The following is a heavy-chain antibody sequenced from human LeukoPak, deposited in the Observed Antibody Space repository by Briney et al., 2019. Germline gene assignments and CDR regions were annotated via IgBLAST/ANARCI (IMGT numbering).Heavy chain of an antibody. Sequence: GGSLRLSCAASGLSFADSWMHWVRQAPGKGLVWVSRINNDGSDTRYADSVRGRFTISRDNAKNTLYLQMNSLRAEDTAVYYRARVSGLGMNEYYQHWGQGTLVTVPS. J-gene: IGHJ1*01. CDR1: GLSFADSW. CDR3: ARVSGLGMNEYYQH. D-gene: IGHD3-16*01. CDR2: INNDGSDT. V-gene: IGHV3-74*01.